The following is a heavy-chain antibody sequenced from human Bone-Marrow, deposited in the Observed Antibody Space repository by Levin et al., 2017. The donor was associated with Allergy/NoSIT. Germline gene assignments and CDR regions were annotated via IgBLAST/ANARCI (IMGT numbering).Heavy chain of an antibody. D-gene: IGHD2-2*01. J-gene: IGHJ6*02. CDR3: SKDHLTCSSSSCYSGYYGNDA. CDR2: ISYDGSNT. CDR1: GFTFNTYG. V-gene: IGHV3-30*18. Sequence: HAGGSLRLSCAASGFTFNTYGLHWVRQAPGKGLEWVALISYDGSNTLYADSVRGRFTISRDTSKNTLYLQMNSLRPEDTAVYYCSKDHLTCSSSSCYSGYYGNDAWGQGTTVTVSS.